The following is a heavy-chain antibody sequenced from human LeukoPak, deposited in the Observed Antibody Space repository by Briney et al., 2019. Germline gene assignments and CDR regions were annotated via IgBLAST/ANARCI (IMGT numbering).Heavy chain of an antibody. CDR1: GGSISSGDYY. CDR2: IYYSGST. D-gene: IGHD2-2*01. Sequence: SETLSLTCTVSGGSISSGDYYWSWIRQPPGRGLEWIGYIYYSGSTYYNPSLKSRVTISVDTSKNQFSLKLSSVTAADTAVYYCATSAFGYCSSTSCYAPDHWGQGTLVTVSS. J-gene: IGHJ4*02. V-gene: IGHV4-30-4*01. CDR3: ATSAFGYCSSTSCYAPDH.